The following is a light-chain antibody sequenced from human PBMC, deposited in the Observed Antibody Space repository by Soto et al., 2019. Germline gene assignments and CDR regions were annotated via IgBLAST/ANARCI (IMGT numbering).Light chain of an antibody. CDR3: QQRANWPLT. Sequence: EIVLTQSPGTLSLSPGERATLSCRASQSVSGYLGWYQQKPGQAPRLLIYDTSNRATGIPARFSGSGSGTDFTLIISSLEPEDFAVYYCQQRANWPLTFGGGTKVDIK. CDR1: QSVSGY. CDR2: DTS. J-gene: IGKJ4*01. V-gene: IGKV3-11*01.